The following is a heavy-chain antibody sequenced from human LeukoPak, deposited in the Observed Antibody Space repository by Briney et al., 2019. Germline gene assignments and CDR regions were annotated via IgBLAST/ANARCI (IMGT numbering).Heavy chain of an antibody. CDR1: GGSISSYY. V-gene: IGHV4-59*12. D-gene: IGHD5-18*01. CDR2: IYYSGST. Sequence: SETLSLTCTVSGGSISSYYWSWIRQPPGKGLEWIGYIYYSGSTNYNPSLKSRVTISADTSKNQFSLKLSSVTAADTAVYYCARDKRVGYSYGSYYYYYGMDVWGQGTTVTVSS. CDR3: ARDKRVGYSYGSYYYYYGMDV. J-gene: IGHJ6*02.